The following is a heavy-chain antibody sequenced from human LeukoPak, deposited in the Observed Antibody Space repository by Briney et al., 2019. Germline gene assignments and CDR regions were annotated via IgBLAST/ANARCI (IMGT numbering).Heavy chain of an antibody. V-gene: IGHV3-23*01. CDR1: GFTFSSSA. CDR2: ISGSADGT. Sequence: PGGSLRLSCAASGFTFSSSAMNWVRQAPGKGLEWVSTISGSADGTHYRDSVKGRFTISRDNANNTLYLHMNSLSAEDSAVYYCAKSIGGTLFASWGQGTLVTVSS. D-gene: IGHD4-23*01. J-gene: IGHJ5*02. CDR3: AKSIGGTLFAS.